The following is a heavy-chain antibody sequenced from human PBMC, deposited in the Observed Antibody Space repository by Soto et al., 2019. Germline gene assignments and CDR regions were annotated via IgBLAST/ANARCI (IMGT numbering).Heavy chain of an antibody. CDR3: ARDTAMVSSVGVGFDYYGMDV. CDR2: ISYDGSNK. Sequence: GGSLRLSCAASGFTFSSYAMHWVRQAPGKGLEWVAVISYDGSNKYYADSVKGRFTISRDNSKNTLYLQMNSLRAEDTAVYYCARDTAMVSSVGVGFDYYGMDVWGQGTTVTVSS. J-gene: IGHJ6*02. CDR1: GFTFSSYA. D-gene: IGHD5-18*01. V-gene: IGHV3-30-3*01.